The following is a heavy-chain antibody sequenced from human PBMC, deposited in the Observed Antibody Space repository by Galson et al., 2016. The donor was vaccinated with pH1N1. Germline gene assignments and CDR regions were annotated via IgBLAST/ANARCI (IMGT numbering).Heavy chain of an antibody. V-gene: IGHV3-30*18. J-gene: IGHJ6*02. CDR1: GFSFSNYG. CDR3: VKDRPQMMLRYFDWLLGDAMDV. Sequence: SLRLSCAASGFSFSNYGMHWVRQAPGKGPEWVAVISFDGSNKNSADSVRGRVTISRDNSKNTLFLLLDSLRPEDTAVYYCVKDRPQMMLRYFDWLLGDAMDVWGQGTTVTVSS. CDR2: ISFDGSNK. D-gene: IGHD3-9*01.